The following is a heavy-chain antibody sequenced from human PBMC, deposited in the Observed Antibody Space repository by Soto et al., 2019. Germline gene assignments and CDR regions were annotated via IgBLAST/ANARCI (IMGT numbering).Heavy chain of an antibody. V-gene: IGHV3-9*01. D-gene: IGHD1-1*01. CDR3: VKGHGAHNSAPGTD. CDR1: GFTYDDYA. J-gene: IGHJ4*02. Sequence: EVQVVESGGGLVQPGRSLRLSCAASGFTYDDYAMHWVRQAPGKGLEWVSGISWNSGSVGYADSVQGRFTISRDNAKNSLSMHMNSLGPEDTALYDCVKGHGAHNSAPGTDWGQGTLVTVSS. CDR2: ISWNSGSV.